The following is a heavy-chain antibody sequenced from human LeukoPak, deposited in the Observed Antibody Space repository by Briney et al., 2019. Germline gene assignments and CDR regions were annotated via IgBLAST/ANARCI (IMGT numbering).Heavy chain of an antibody. Sequence: GASVKVSCKASGGTFSSYAISWVRQAPGQGLEWMGGIIPIFGTANYAQKFQGRVTITADKSTSTDYMELSSLRSEDTAVYYCASRPMVRGGNFDYWGQGTLVTVSS. V-gene: IGHV1-69*06. CDR3: ASRPMVRGGNFDY. CDR2: IIPIFGTA. CDR1: GGTFSSYA. D-gene: IGHD3-10*01. J-gene: IGHJ4*02.